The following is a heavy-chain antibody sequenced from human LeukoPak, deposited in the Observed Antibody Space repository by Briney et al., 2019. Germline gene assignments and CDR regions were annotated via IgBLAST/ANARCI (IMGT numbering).Heavy chain of an antibody. J-gene: IGHJ4*02. CDR2: INSDGSST. CDR1: GFTFSSYW. V-gene: IGHV3-74*01. CDR3: ARGTEDYYDSSGYSFDY. Sequence: GGSLRLSCAASGFTFSSYWMHWVRQAPGKGLVWVSRINSDGSSTSYADSVKGRFTISRDNAKNTLYLQMNSLRVEDTAVYYCARGTEDYYDSSGYSFDYWGQGTLVTVSS. D-gene: IGHD3-22*01.